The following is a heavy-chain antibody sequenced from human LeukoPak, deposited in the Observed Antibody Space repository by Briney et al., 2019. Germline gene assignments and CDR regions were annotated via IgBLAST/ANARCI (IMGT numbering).Heavy chain of an antibody. V-gene: IGHV3-23*01. CDR3: AKGGAATMRDGYNYYYYYMEV. D-gene: IGHD5-24*01. CDR2: ISGSGGHT. J-gene: IGHJ6*03. Sequence: PGGSLRLSCAASGITFSSHAMSSVRQAPGKGLEWVSLISGSGGHTYYGDSVKGRFTISRDNSTNRLYLQMNSLRPEDTAVYYCAKGGAATMRDGYNYYYYYMEVWGRGTTVTVSS. CDR1: GITFSSHA.